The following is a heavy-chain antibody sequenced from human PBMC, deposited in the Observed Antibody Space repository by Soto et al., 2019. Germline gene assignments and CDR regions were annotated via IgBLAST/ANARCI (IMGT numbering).Heavy chain of an antibody. CDR1: GGSFSGYY. J-gene: IGHJ4*02. CDR3: ARDKITVLFDS. CDR2: INHSGST. D-gene: IGHD3-10*01. V-gene: IGHV4-34*01. Sequence: QVQLQQWGAGLLKPSETLSLTCAVYGGSFSGYYWTWIRQPPGTGLEWIGEINHSGSTNYNPSLKSRVTISVDTSKNQFSLKLTSVTDADTAVYYCARDKITVLFDSWGQGTLVTVSS.